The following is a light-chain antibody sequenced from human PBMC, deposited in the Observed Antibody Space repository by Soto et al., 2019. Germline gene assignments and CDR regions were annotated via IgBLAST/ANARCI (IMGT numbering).Light chain of an antibody. V-gene: IGKV1-39*01. CDR3: QQTSSSPLT. CDR2: AAS. J-gene: IGKJ1*01. CDR1: QSISY. Sequence: DIQMTQSPSSLSASVGDRVTITCRESQSISYLNWYQQKPGKAPKLLIYAASTLQSGVPSRFSGSGSGTDFTLTISSLQPEDFATYYCQQTSSSPLTFGQGTKVDIK.